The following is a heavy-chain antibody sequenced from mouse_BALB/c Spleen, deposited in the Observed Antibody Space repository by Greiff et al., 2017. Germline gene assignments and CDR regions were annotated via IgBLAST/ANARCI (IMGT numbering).Heavy chain of an antibody. CDR1: GYSITSGYY. CDR3: ARGDGYLYFDY. J-gene: IGHJ2*01. V-gene: IGHV3-6*02. D-gene: IGHD2-3*01. CDR2: ISYDGSN. Sequence: VQVVESGPGLVKPSQSLSLTCSVTGYSITSGYYWNWIRQFPGNKLEWMGYISYDGSNNYNPSLKNRISITRDTSKNQFFLKLNSVTTEDTATYYCARGDGYLYFDYWGQGTTLTVSS.